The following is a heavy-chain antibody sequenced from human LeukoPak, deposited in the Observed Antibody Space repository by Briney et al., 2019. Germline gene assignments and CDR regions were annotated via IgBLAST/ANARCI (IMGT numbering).Heavy chain of an antibody. J-gene: IGHJ4*02. CDR2: INPSGGST. CDR3: ARATIFGVVTYPLFFDY. CDR1: GYTFTGYY. D-gene: IGHD3-3*01. Sequence: ASVKVSCKASGYTFTGYYMHWVRQAPGQGLEWMGIINPSGGSTSYAQKFQGRVTITRDTSTSTVYMELSSLRSEDTAVYYCARATIFGVVTYPLFFDYWGQGTLVTVSS. V-gene: IGHV1-46*03.